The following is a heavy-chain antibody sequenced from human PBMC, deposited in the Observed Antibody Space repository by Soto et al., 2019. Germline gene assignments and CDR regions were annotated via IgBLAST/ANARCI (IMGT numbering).Heavy chain of an antibody. V-gene: IGHV3-23*01. CDR3: GKGRSYYYYYGVDV. CDR2: IIDSGGST. D-gene: IGHD1-26*01. CDR1: GFTFISCA. J-gene: IGHJ6*02. Sequence: EVHLLESGGALVQPGGSLRLSSAAYGFTFISCAMGWVRQAPGKGMEWVSDIIDSGGSTYYADAVKGRFTISRDNSKSTLYLQMNSLRAEDTAVYYCGKGRSYYYYYGVDVWGQGTTVTVSS.